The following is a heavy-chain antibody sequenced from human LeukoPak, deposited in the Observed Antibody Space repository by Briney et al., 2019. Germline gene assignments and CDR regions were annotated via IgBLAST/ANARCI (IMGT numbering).Heavy chain of an antibody. CDR3: ARGIYGHNDY. CDR1: GGSISSSSYY. V-gene: IGHV4-39*07. D-gene: IGHD2/OR15-2a*01. Sequence: PSETLSLTCTDSGGSISSSSYYWGWIRQPPGKGLEWIGSIYYSGSTYYNPSLKSRVTISVDTSKNQFSLKLSSVTAADTAVYYCARGIYGHNDYWGQGTLVTVSS. CDR2: IYYSGST. J-gene: IGHJ4*02.